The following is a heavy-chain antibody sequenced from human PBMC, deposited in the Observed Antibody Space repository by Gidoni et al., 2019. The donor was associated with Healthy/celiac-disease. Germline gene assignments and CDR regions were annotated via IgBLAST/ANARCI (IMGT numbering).Heavy chain of an antibody. CDR2: INSDGSST. Sequence: EVQLVGSGGGLVKPGGSLRLSCAASGFTFSSSGMQWVRQAPGQGLVWVSRINSDGSSTSYADSVKGRCTTSRDNAKNTLYLQMNSLRAEDTAVYYCARGPRGGFDYWGQGTLVTVSS. CDR3: ARGPRGGFDY. CDR1: GFTFSSSG. V-gene: IGHV3-74*01. J-gene: IGHJ4*02.